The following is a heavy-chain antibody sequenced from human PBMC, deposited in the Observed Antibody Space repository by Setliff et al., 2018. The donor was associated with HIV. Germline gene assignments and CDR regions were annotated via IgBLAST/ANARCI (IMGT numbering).Heavy chain of an antibody. V-gene: IGHV4-59*01. CDR2: IYYSGST. J-gene: IGHJ6*02. D-gene: IGHD7-27*01. Sequence: LSLTCTVSGGSISSYYWSWIRQPPGKGLEWIGYIYYSGSTNYNPSLKSRVTISVDTSKNQFSLKLSSVIAADTAVYYCARISGDQGYYYGMDVWGQGTTVTVSS. CDR3: ARISGDQGYYYGMDV. CDR1: GGSISSYY.